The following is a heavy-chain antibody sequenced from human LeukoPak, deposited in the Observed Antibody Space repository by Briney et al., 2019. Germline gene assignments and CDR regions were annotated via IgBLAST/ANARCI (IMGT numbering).Heavy chain of an antibody. Sequence: GGSLRLSCAASGFTFSDYNMNWVRQAPGKGLEWVSAISGSGGSTYYADSVKGRFTISRDNSKNTLYLQMNSLRAEDTAVYYCARHLAYCGGDCYSSYWGQGTLVTVSS. CDR3: ARHLAYCGGDCYSSY. D-gene: IGHD2-21*02. CDR1: GFTFSDYN. V-gene: IGHV3-23*01. J-gene: IGHJ4*02. CDR2: ISGSGGST.